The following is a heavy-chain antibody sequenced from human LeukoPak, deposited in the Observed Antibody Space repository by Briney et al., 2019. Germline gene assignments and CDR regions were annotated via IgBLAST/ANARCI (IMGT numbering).Heavy chain of an antibody. V-gene: IGHV6-1*01. CDR2: TYYRSKWFY. J-gene: IGHJ3*02. D-gene: IGHD1-26*01. CDR3: ARAEPTSVFVI. Sequence: SQTLSLTCAISGDSVSSNSAAWHWIRQSPSRGLEWLGRTYYRSKWFYDYAATVKSRITINPDTSKNQLSLQLNSVTPEDTALYYCARAEPTSVFVIWGQGTMVTVSS. CDR1: GDSVSSNSAA.